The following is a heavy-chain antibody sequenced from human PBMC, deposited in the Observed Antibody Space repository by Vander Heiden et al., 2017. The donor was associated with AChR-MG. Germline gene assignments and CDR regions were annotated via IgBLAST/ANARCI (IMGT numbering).Heavy chain of an antibody. CDR1: GYIFPSYA. CDR3: ARVAGSTWIQLWYYFDY. V-gene: IGHV1-3*01. Sequence: QVQLVQSGAEVKKPGASVKVSCQAPGYIFPSYAMVWVRQAPGQRLEWMGWINAGNGNTKYSQKFQDRVTITRDTSASTAYMELSSLRSEDTAVYYCARVAGSTWIQLWYYFDYWGQGTLVTVSS. J-gene: IGHJ4*02. D-gene: IGHD5-18*01. CDR2: INAGNGNT.